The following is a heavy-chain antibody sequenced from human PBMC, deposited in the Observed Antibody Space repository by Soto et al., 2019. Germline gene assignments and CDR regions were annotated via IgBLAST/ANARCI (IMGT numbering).Heavy chain of an antibody. J-gene: IGHJ6*02. V-gene: IGHV3-23*01. CDR2: ISGSGGST. Sequence: GGSLRLSCAASGFTFSSYAMSWVRQAPGKGLEWVSAISGSGGSTYYADSVKGRFTISRDNSKNTLYLQMNSLRAEDTAVYYCAKDKMRMMDIVVPTILPYYYYGMDVWGQGTTVTVSS. CDR1: GFTFSSYA. D-gene: IGHD2-2*03. CDR3: AKDKMRMMDIVVPTILPYYYYGMDV.